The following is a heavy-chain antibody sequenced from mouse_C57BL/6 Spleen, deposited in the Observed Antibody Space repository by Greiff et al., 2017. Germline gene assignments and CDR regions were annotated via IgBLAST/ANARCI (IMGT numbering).Heavy chain of an antibody. V-gene: IGHV1-82*01. Sequence: VKLMESGPELVKPGASVKISCKASGYAFSSSWMNWVKQRPGKGLEWIGRIYPGDGDTNYNGKFKGKATLTADKSSSTAYMQLSSLTSEDSAVYFCARDNCDYWGQGTTLTVSS. CDR3: ARDNCDY. CDR1: GYAFSSSW. CDR2: IYPGDGDT. J-gene: IGHJ2*01.